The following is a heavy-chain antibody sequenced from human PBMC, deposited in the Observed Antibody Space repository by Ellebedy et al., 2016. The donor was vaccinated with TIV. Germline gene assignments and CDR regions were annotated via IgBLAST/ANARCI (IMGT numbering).Heavy chain of an antibody. CDR2: ISGSGGST. J-gene: IGHJ4*02. CDR3: AKDVYRYQQRYFDY. Sequence: GESLKISXAASGFIFSNAWMSWVRQAPGKGLEWVSGISGSGGSTYYADSVKGRFTISRDNSKNTLYLRMDSLRAEDTAIYYCAKDVYRYQQRYFDYWGQGTLVTVSS. CDR1: GFIFSNAW. V-gene: IGHV3-23*01. D-gene: IGHD2-2*01.